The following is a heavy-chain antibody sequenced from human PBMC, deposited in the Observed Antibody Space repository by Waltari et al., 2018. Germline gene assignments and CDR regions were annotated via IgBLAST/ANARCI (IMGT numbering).Heavy chain of an antibody. CDR3: AGGDGGYYYHKMDV. Sequence: QVQLVQSGAEAKKPGSSVRVSCRASGGTFTSESVNWGRQAPGQGLEWMGRIMPDISETKYAVKFQGRITITADQSTGTVYMEVRSLRSDDTAVYYCAGGDGGYYYHKMDVWGQGTTVTVSS. CDR1: GGTFTSES. V-gene: IGHV1-69*02. CDR2: IMPDISET. D-gene: IGHD3-22*01. J-gene: IGHJ6*02.